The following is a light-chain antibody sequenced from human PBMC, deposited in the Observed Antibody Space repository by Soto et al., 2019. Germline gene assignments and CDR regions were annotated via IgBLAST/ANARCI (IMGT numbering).Light chain of an antibody. CDR3: QVWDSSTDNWV. CDR2: RDS. J-gene: IGLJ3*02. V-gene: IGLV3-9*01. CDR1: NIGSKN. Sequence: SYELTQPLSVSVALGQTARITCGGNNIGSKNVHWYQQKPGQAPVLVIYRDSNRPSGIPERFSGSNSGNTATLTISRAQAGDEADYYCQVWDSSTDNWVFGAGTKLTVL.